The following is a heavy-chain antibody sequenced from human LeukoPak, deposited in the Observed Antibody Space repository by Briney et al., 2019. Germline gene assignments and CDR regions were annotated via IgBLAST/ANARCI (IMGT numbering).Heavy chain of an antibody. J-gene: IGHJ6*03. V-gene: IGHV4-59*01. D-gene: IGHD2-2*01. Sequence: PSETLSLTCTVSGGSISSYYWSWIRQPPGKGLELIGYIYYSGSTNYNPSPKSRVTISVDTSKNQFSLKLSSVTAADTAVYYCARGGTTDHYYYYYMDVWGKGTTVTVSS. CDR3: ARGGTTDHYYYYYMDV. CDR2: IYYSGST. CDR1: GGSISSYY.